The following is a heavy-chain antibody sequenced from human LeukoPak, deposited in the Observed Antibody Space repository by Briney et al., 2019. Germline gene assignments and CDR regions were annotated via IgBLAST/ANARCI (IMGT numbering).Heavy chain of an antibody. Sequence: PSETLSLTCTVSGGSISSSSYYWGWIRQPPGKGLEWIGSIYYSGSTYYNPSLKSRVTISVDTSKNQFSLKLSSVTAADTAVYYCARVIGAWEPLPNWFDPWGQGTLVTVSS. V-gene: IGHV4-39*07. CDR1: GGSISSSSYY. J-gene: IGHJ5*02. CDR2: IYYSGST. CDR3: ARVIGAWEPLPNWFDP. D-gene: IGHD1-26*01.